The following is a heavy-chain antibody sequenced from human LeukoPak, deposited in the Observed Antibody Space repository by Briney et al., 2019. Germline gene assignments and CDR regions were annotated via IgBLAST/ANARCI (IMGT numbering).Heavy chain of an antibody. Sequence: SETLSLTCSVSDYSISSGFFWGWIRQPPGKGLEWIGSISHSGSTYYNPSLKSRVTISVDTSKNQFSLKLSSVTAADTAVYYCATNGGGSVIVVPVGAFDIWGQGTMVTVSS. CDR2: ISHSGST. CDR3: ATNGGGSVIVVPVGAFDI. D-gene: IGHD3-22*01. J-gene: IGHJ3*02. CDR1: DYSISSGFF. V-gene: IGHV4-38-2*02.